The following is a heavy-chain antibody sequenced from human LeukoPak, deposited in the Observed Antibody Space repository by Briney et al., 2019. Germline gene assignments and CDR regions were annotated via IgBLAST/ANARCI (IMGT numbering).Heavy chain of an antibody. CDR3: ARLSLVGGYFDY. CDR2: IYYGGST. Sequence: SETLSLTCTVSGGSISSGGYYWSWIRQHPGKGLEWIGYIYYGGSTYYNPSLKSRVTISVDTSKNQFSLKLSSVTAADTAVYYCARLSLVGGYFDYWGQGTLVTVSS. D-gene: IGHD6-19*01. CDR1: GGSISSGGYY. V-gene: IGHV4-31*03. J-gene: IGHJ4*02.